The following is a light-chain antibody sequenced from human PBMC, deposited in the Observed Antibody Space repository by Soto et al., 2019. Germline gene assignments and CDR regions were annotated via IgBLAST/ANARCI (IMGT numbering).Light chain of an antibody. CDR2: AAS. CDR1: QSVSSY. V-gene: IGKV1-39*01. Sequence: DIQMTQSPSSLSASVRDRVTITCRASQSVSSYLNWYQQKPWKTPKLLIYAASSLQSGVPSRFSGSGSGTDFTLTISSLQPEDFANYYCQQSYSTPWTFGQGTKVDIK. CDR3: QQSYSTPWT. J-gene: IGKJ1*01.